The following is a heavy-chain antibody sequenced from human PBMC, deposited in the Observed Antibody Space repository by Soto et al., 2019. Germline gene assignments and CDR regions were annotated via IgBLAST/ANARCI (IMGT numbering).Heavy chain of an antibody. V-gene: IGHV3-33*01. CDR1: GFTFSTYG. CDR3: ARAFSDAFDI. J-gene: IGHJ3*02. CDR2: IWSDGSNT. Sequence: PGGSLRLSCAASGFTFSTYGMHWVRQAPGKGLEWVAVIWSDGSNTYYADSVKGRFTISRDNAKNSLYLQMSSLRAEDTAVYYCARAFSDAFDIWGQGTMVTVSS.